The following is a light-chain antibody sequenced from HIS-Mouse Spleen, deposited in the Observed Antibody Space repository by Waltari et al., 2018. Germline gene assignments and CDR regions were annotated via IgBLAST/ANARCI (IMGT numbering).Light chain of an antibody. V-gene: IGLV2-11*01. Sequence: QSALTQPRSVSGSPGQSVTISCTGTSSDVGGYNYVSWYQQHPGKAPKLMIYDVSNPHSGVPDRFSGSKSGNTASLTISGLQAEDEADYYCCSYAGSYRVFGTGTKVTVL. CDR3: CSYAGSYRV. CDR1: SSDVGGYNY. CDR2: DVS. J-gene: IGLJ1*01.